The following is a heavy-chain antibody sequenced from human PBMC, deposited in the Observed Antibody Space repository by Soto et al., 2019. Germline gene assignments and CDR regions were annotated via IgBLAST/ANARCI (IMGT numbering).Heavy chain of an antibody. CDR2: IYYSVST. V-gene: IGHV4-59*02. CDR1: GASVSDND. J-gene: IGHJ5*02. D-gene: IGHD1-26*01. CDR3: ERDSPGYYDP. Sequence: GTLALPSNVPGASVSDNDWSWIRQSPGKGLEWIGYIYYSVSTNSNPSLKSRVTISIDPSKNQFSLKLRSVTPADTAVYYCERDSPGYYDPWGQGTQVTLSS.